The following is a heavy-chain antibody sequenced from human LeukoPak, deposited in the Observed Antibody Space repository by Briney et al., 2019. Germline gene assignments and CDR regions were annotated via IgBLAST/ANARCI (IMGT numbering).Heavy chain of an antibody. V-gene: IGHV4-34*01. CDR3: ARLRARGFDY. D-gene: IGHD3-16*01. Sequence: SETLPLTCVVYGGSFTAYTWSWIRQSPGKGLEWIGEVKHGGSTNYNPSLKSRVTISTDTSKNQFSLKLTSVTAADAAVYYCARLRARGFDYWGQGTLVTVSP. J-gene: IGHJ4*02. CDR1: GGSFTAYT. CDR2: VKHGGST.